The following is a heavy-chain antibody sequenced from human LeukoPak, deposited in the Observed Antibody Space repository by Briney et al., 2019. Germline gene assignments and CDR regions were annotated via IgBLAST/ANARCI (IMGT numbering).Heavy chain of an antibody. CDR2: MNPNSGNT. J-gene: IGHJ4*02. CDR3: ARDPWYSSGWEDY. D-gene: IGHD6-19*01. Sequence: ASVKVSCKASGGTFSSYAINWVRQATGQGLEWMGWMNPNSGNTGYAQKFQGRVTMTRNTSISTAYMELSSLRSEDTAVYYCARDPWYSSGWEDYWGQGTLVTVSS. V-gene: IGHV1-8*02. CDR1: GGTFSSYA.